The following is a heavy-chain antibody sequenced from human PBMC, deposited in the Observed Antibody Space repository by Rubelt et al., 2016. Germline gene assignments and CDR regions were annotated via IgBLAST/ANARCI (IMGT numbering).Heavy chain of an antibody. CDR3: ARDSRTPLVVYGMDV. J-gene: IGHJ6*02. CDR1: GYTFTSYA. D-gene: IGHD3-22*01. CDR2: INAGNGNT. V-gene: IGHV1-3*01. Sequence: QVQLVQSGAEVKKPGASVKVSCKASGYTFTSYAMHWVRQAPGQRLEWMGWINAGNGNTKYSQKSPGRVTITRDTSASTAYIELSSLRSEDTAVYYCARDSRTPLVVYGMDVWGQGTTVTVSS.